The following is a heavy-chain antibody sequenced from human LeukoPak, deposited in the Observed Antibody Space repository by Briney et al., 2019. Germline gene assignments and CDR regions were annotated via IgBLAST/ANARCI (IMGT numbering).Heavy chain of an antibody. CDR2: IKEDGSEK. D-gene: IGHD3-9*01. CDR1: GFTFSNYA. V-gene: IGHV3-7*04. CDR3: ARDSTSEVLRYFDALQYFDS. Sequence: GESLRLSCAASGFTFSNYAMSWVRQAPGRGLEWVANIKEDGSEKYYVDSVKGRFTISRDNAKNSMYLQMNRLRAEDTAVYYCARDSTSEVLRYFDALQYFDSWGQGTLVTVSS. J-gene: IGHJ4*02.